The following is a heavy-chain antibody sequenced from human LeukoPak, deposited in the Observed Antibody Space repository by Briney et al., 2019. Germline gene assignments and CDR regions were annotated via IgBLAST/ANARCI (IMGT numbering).Heavy chain of an antibody. CDR1: GGSISSGGYY. Sequence: SETLSLTCTVSGGSISSGGYYWSWIRQHPGKGLEWIGYIYYSGSTYYNPSLKSRVTISVDTSKNQFSLKLSSVTAADTAVYYCARVGHCFPLYYYYYGMDVWGQGTTVTVSS. CDR2: IYYSGST. V-gene: IGHV4-31*03. J-gene: IGHJ6*02. CDR3: ARVGHCFPLYYYYYGMDV.